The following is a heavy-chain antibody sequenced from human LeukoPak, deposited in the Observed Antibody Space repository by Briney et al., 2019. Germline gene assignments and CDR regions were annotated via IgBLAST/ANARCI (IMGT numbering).Heavy chain of an antibody. CDR3: ARQQYQLRMMEGSSSWFDP. Sequence: SETLSLTCTVSGGSISSSSYYWGWIRQPPGKGLEWIGSIYYSGSTNYNPSLKSRVTISVDTSKNQFSLKLSSVTAADTAVYYCARQQYQLRMMEGSSSWFDPWGQGTLVTVSS. D-gene: IGHD2-2*01. V-gene: IGHV4-39*07. CDR2: IYYSGST. CDR1: GGSISSSSYY. J-gene: IGHJ5*02.